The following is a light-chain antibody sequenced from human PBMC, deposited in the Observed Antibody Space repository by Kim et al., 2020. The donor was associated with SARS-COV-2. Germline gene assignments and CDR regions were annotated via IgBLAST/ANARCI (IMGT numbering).Light chain of an antibody. V-gene: IGLV6-57*04. CDR1: SGSIDDNY. Sequence: NFMLTQPHSVSESPGKTVTISCTRSSGSIDDNYVQWYQQRPGGVPTPVIYEDDQRPSGVSDRSSGSIDNSSNSASLTISGLKTEDEADYYCQSYNRSNVVFGGGTQLTVL. CDR2: EDD. CDR3: QSYNRSNVV. J-gene: IGLJ2*01.